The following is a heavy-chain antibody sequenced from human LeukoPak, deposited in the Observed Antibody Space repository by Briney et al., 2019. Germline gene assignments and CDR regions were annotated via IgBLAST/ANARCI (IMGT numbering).Heavy chain of an antibody. D-gene: IGHD3-9*01. CDR1: GGSFSGYY. Sequence: SETLSLTCAVYGGSFSGYYWSWIRQPPGRGLEWIGDINHSGSTNYNPSLKSRVTISVDTSKNQFSLKLSSVTAADTAVYYCARAPTLLRYFDWLSDVWGKGTTVTVSS. J-gene: IGHJ6*04. CDR3: ARAPTLLRYFDWLSDV. CDR2: INHSGST. V-gene: IGHV4-34*01.